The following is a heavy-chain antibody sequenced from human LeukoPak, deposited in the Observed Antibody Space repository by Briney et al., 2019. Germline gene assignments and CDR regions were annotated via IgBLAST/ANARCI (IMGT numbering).Heavy chain of an antibody. D-gene: IGHD3-10*01. CDR2: ISSSSSYI. CDR3: ARDGSYYGSGSYSTFL. V-gene: IGHV3-21*01. CDR1: GFTFSSYS. Sequence: GGSLRLSCAASGFTFSSYSMNWVRQAPGKGLEWVSSISSSSSYIYYADSVKGRFTISRDNAKNSLYLQMNSLRAGDTAVYYCARDGSYYGSGSYSTFLWGQGTLVTVSS. J-gene: IGHJ4*02.